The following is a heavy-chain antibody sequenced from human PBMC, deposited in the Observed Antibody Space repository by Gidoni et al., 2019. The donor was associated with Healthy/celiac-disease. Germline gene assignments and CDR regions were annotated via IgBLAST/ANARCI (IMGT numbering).Heavy chain of an antibody. D-gene: IGHD2-21*02. Sequence: QVQLQQWGAGLLKPSETLSLTCAVYGGSFSGYYWSWIRQPPGKGLEWIGEINHSGSTNYNPSLKSRVTISVDTSKNQFSLKLSSVTAADTAVYYCAAIVVVTAIPVWFDPWGQGTLVTVSS. CDR3: AAIVVVTAIPVWFDP. CDR1: GGSFSGYY. J-gene: IGHJ5*02. CDR2: INHSGST. V-gene: IGHV4-34*01.